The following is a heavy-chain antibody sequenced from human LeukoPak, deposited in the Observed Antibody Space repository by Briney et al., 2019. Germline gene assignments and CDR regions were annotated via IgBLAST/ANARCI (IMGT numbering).Heavy chain of an antibody. D-gene: IGHD3-22*01. J-gene: IGHJ4*02. CDR2: ISWDGGST. V-gene: IGHV3-43*01. CDR3: AKDIADYYDSSGYYGGFDY. Sequence: GGSLRLSCAASGFTFDDYTMHWVRQAPGKGLEWVSHISWDGGSTYYADSVKGRFTISRDNSKNSLYLQMNSLRTEDTALYYCAKDIADYYDSSGYYGGFDYWGQGTLVTVSS. CDR1: GFTFDDYT.